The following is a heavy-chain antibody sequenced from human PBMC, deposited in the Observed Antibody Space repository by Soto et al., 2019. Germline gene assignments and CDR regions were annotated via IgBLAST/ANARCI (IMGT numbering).Heavy chain of an antibody. CDR1: GDSVSGNSVT. Sequence: PSQTLSLTCAISGDSVSGNSVTWNWIRQSTSRGLEWLGRTYYRSKWYSDYAVSVKSRVTINPDTSKNQFSLQLNSVTPEDTAVYYCVRLIGNSWLDSWGQGTLVTVSS. CDR2: TYYRSKWYS. J-gene: IGHJ5*01. CDR3: VRLIGNSWLDS. D-gene: IGHD2-8*01. V-gene: IGHV6-1*01.